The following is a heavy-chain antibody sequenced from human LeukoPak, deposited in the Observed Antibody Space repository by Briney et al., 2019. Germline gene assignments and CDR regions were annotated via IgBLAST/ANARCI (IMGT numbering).Heavy chain of an antibody. CDR1: GFTFSSYT. V-gene: IGHV3-21*04. J-gene: IGHJ4*02. D-gene: IGHD3-22*01. CDR3: AKDTWDSSGYLSL. CDR2: ISGSSSKI. Sequence: GGSLRLSCTASGFTFSSYTMNWVRQAPGKGLEWVSSISGSSSKIYYADSVKGRFTISRDNAKSSLYLQMNSLRAEDTALYYCAKDTWDSSGYLSLWGQGTLVTVSS.